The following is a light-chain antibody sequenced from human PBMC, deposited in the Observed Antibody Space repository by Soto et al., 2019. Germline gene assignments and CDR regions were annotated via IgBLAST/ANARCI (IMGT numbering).Light chain of an antibody. Sequence: DVQMAQSPSAMSASVGDRVTIACRASQDISSFFAWFQHKPGRAPERLIYETSNLQPGVPSRFSGSGSGTEFTLAISGLQPEDFATYYCLHHNTYPYTLGQGTKLEIK. CDR3: LHHNTYPYT. CDR1: QDISSF. J-gene: IGKJ2*01. V-gene: IGKV1-17*03. CDR2: ETS.